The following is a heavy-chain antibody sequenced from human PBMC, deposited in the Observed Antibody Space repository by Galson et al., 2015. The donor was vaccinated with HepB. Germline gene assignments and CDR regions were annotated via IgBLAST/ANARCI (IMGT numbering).Heavy chain of an antibody. D-gene: IGHD6-13*01. Sequence: QSGAEVKKPGESLKISCQGSGYDFDGYWTGWVRRLPGKGLELMAIIYPDDSNARYSPSFQGQVTISVDKSIRTSYLQWSSLKASDTGVYFCARLGAAGGQEAFDYWGRGTLVTVSS. CDR1: GYDFDGYW. J-gene: IGHJ4*02. CDR2: IYPDDSNA. V-gene: IGHV5-51*03. CDR3: ARLGAAGGQEAFDY.